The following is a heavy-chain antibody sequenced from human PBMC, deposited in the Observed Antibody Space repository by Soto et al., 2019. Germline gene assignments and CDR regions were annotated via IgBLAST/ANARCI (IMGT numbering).Heavy chain of an antibody. CDR1: GFTFSTHA. CDR2: VSFDGSNK. D-gene: IGHD1-20*01. Sequence: QVQLVESGGGVVQPGRFLRLSCAASGFTFSTHAMHWVRQAPGKGLECVAIVSFDGSNKYYADSVKGRFTISRDNSKNTLYLQMSGLTPEDTAVYYCARDQTGITTTGGGRIDHWGQGTLVTVSS. J-gene: IGHJ4*02. V-gene: IGHV3-30-3*01. CDR3: ARDQTGITTTGGGRIDH.